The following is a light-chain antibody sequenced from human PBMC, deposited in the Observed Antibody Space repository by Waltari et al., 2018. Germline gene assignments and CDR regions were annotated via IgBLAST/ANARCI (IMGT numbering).Light chain of an antibody. CDR1: SSDVGGYNY. Sequence: QSALTQPASVSGSPGQSITISCTGTSSDVGGYNYVSWYQQHPGKAPKLMIYEVSNRPSGVSNRFSGSKSGNTASLTISGLQAEDEADYYCNSYTNSGTRWVFGGGTKLTVL. V-gene: IGLV2-14*01. J-gene: IGLJ3*02. CDR3: NSYTNSGTRWV. CDR2: EVS.